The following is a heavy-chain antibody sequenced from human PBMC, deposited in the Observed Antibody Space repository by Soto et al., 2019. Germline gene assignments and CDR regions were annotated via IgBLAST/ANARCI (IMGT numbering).Heavy chain of an antibody. CDR2: ISSSSSTI. CDR1: GFTFSSYS. J-gene: IGHJ3*02. V-gene: IGHV3-48*01. CDR3: ATSPTSYGDYYPNAFDN. D-gene: IGHD4-17*01. Sequence: EVQLVESGGGLVQPGGSLRLSCAASGFTFSSYSMNWVRQAPGKGLEWVSYISSSSSTIYYADSVKGRFTISRDNAKNSLYLQMNSLRAEDTAVYYCATSPTSYGDYYPNAFDNWGQGTMVTVSS.